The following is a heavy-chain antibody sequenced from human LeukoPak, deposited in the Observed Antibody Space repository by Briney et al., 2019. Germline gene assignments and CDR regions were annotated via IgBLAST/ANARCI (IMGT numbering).Heavy chain of an antibody. V-gene: IGHV3-15*01. Sequence: KPGGSLRLSCAASGFTFSIAWMSWVRQAPGKGLEWVGRIRSKTDGGTTDYFAPVKGRFTISRDDSRDTLYLQMNSLKSEDTAVYYCTKQVGDQGVLEYWGQGTPVTVSS. J-gene: IGHJ4*02. CDR2: IRSKTDGGTT. CDR3: TKQVGDQGVLEY. D-gene: IGHD1-26*01. CDR1: GFTFSIAW.